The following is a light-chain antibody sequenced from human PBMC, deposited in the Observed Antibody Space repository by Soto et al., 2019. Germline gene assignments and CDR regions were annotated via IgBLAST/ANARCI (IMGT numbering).Light chain of an antibody. CDR3: QVWDSSSDHWV. J-gene: IGLJ3*02. CDR1: NIGSKS. Sequence: SYELTQPPSVSVAPGKTARIICGGNNIGSKSVHWYQQKPGQAPVLVIYYDSDRPSGIPERFSGSNSGNTATLTISRVEAGDEADYYCQVWDSSSDHWVFGGGTKLTVL. V-gene: IGLV3-21*04. CDR2: YDS.